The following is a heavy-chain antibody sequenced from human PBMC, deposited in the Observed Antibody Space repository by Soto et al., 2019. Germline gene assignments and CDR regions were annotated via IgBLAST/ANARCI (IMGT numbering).Heavy chain of an antibody. CDR3: TRGYTRRTFDY. D-gene: IGHD5-12*01. Sequence: GGSLSLSCTASGFTFGDYAMSWVRQAPGKGLEWVGFIRSKAYGGTTEYAASVKGRFTISRDDSKSIAYLQMNSLKTEDTAVYYCTRGYTRRTFDYWGQGTLVTVSS. CDR1: GFTFGDYA. J-gene: IGHJ4*02. V-gene: IGHV3-49*04. CDR2: IRSKAYGGTT.